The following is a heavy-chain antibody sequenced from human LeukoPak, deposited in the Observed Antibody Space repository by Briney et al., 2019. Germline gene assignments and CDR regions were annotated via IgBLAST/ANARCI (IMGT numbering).Heavy chain of an antibody. CDR2: ISYSGST. J-gene: IGHJ4*02. CDR3: AAICFGNLAIDY. D-gene: IGHD3-10*01. Sequence: SETLSLTCTVSGGAVTSNSYFWSRIRQPPGKGLEWIGYISYSGSTNYNPSLKSRITISVDTSKNQFSLKLTSVTAADTAVYYCAAICFGNLAIDYWGQGTLVTVSS. CDR1: GGAVTSNSYF. V-gene: IGHV4-61*01.